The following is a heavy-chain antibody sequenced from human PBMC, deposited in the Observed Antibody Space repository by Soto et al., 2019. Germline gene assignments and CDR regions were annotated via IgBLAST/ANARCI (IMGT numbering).Heavy chain of an antibody. CDR3: AKDRTVIWARDPSVGMDV. Sequence: HVQLVESGGGVVQPGRSLRLSCAASGFTFSTYGMHWVRQTPGKGLEWVAVISYDGSDEYYADSVKGRLTISRDNSQNTLYLQMNSLRAEDTAVYYCAKDRTVIWARDPSVGMDVWGQGTTVTVTS. V-gene: IGHV3-30*18. CDR2: ISYDGSDE. CDR1: GFTFSTYG. D-gene: IGHD3-16*02. J-gene: IGHJ6*02.